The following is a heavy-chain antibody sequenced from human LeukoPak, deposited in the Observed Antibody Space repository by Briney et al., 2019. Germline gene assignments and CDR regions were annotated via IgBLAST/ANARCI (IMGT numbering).Heavy chain of an antibody. V-gene: IGHV3-30*03. CDR1: GFTFSSYG. CDR3: ARDLYGSRIVGATRFDY. CDR2: ISYDGSNK. J-gene: IGHJ4*02. Sequence: GGSLRLSCAASGFTFSSYGMHWVRQAPGKGLEWVAAISYDGSNKYYADSVKGRFTISRDNAKNSLYLQMNSLRAEDTAVHYCARDLYGSRIVGATRFDYWGQGTLVTVSS. D-gene: IGHD1-26*01.